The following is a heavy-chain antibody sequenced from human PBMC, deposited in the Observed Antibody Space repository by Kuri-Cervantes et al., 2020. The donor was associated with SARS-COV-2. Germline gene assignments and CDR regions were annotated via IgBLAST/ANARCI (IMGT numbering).Heavy chain of an antibody. D-gene: IGHD3-3*01. V-gene: IGHV3-11*01. CDR1: GFTFSDYY. CDR2: ISSSGSTI. CDR3: ARMADDETYYDFWCGYYFDY. Sequence: GESLKISCAASGFTFSDYYMSWIRQAPGKGLEWVSYISSSGSTIYYADSVKGRFTISRDNAKNSLYLQMNSLRAEDTAVYYCARMADDETYYDFWCGYYFDYWGQGTLVTVSS. J-gene: IGHJ4*02.